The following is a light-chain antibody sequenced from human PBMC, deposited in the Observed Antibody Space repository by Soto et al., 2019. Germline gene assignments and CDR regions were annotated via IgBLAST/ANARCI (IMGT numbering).Light chain of an antibody. CDR1: QDISNY. Sequence: DIQMTQSPSSLSASVGDRVTITCRASQDISNYLAWYQQKPGKVPKLLIYAASTLQSGVPSRFSGSGSGTDLTLTISSLQPEDVATYYCQKYNSAPPEAFGPGTKVDI. V-gene: IGKV1-27*01. CDR2: AAS. CDR3: QKYNSAPPEA. J-gene: IGKJ3*01.